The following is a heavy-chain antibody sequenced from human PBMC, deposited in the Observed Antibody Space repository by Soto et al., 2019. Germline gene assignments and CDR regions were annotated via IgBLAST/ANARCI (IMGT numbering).Heavy chain of an antibody. Sequence: GGSLRLSCAASGFTVSSNYMSWVRQAPGKGLEWVSVIYSGGSTYYADSVKGRFTISRDNSKNTLYLQMNSLRVEDTAVYYCARDFRSSSWYAFDIWGQGTMVTVSS. J-gene: IGHJ3*02. CDR1: GFTVSSNY. CDR2: IYSGGST. V-gene: IGHV3-53*01. D-gene: IGHD6-13*01. CDR3: ARDFRSSSWYAFDI.